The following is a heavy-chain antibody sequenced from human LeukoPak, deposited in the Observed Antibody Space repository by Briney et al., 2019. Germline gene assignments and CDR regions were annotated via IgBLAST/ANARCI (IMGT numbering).Heavy chain of an antibody. D-gene: IGHD6-19*01. Sequence: GGSLRLSCAASGFTFSSYAMSWVRQAPGKGLEWVSAISGSGGSTYYADSVKGRFTISRDNSKNTLYLQMNSLRAEDTAVYYYAKSKWKWATVAGNFDYWGQGTLVTVSS. J-gene: IGHJ4*02. CDR3: AKSKWKWATVAGNFDY. V-gene: IGHV3-23*01. CDR2: ISGSGGST. CDR1: GFTFSSYA.